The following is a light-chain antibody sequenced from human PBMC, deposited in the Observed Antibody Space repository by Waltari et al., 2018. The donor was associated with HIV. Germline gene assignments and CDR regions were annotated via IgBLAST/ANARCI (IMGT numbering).Light chain of an antibody. CDR3: QTWGTGIWV. CDR1: SGHSSYP. V-gene: IGLV4-69*01. Sequence: QLVLTQSPSASASLGASVNPTSTLSSGHSSYPIAWPHQQPEKGPRYLMKLNSDGSHSKGDGIPDRFSGSSSGAERYLTISSLQSEDEADYYCQTWGTGIWVFGGGTKLTVL. CDR2: LNSDGSH. J-gene: IGLJ3*02.